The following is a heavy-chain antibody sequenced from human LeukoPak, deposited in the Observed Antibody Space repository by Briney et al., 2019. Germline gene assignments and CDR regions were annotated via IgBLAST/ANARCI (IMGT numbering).Heavy chain of an antibody. CDR2: ISSSGSPK. CDR3: ARDGNYGGNFGALDY. D-gene: IGHD4-23*01. Sequence: GGSLRLSCAASGFTFSNFDMNWVRQAPGKGLEWVSYISSSGSPKYYADSVRGRFTISRDNAENSLYLQMNSLRAEDTAVYYCARDGNYGGNFGALDYWGQGTLVTVSS. V-gene: IGHV3-48*03. J-gene: IGHJ4*02. CDR1: GFTFSNFD.